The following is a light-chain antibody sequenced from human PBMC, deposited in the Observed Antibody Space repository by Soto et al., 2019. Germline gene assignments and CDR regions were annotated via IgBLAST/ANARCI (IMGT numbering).Light chain of an antibody. V-gene: IGKV3-20*01. J-gene: IGKJ5*01. CDR3: QHYGSSPST. CDR2: GAS. CDR1: QSVSSSY. Sequence: EIVLTQSPGTLSLSPGERATLSCRASQSVSSSYLAWYQQKPGQAPRLLIYGASSRTNGIPERFSGSGSGTDFTLTISRLEPEDFAVYYCQHYGSSPSTFGQGTRLEIK.